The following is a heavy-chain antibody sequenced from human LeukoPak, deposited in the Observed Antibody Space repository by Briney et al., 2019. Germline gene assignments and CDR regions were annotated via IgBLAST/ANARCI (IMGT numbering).Heavy chain of an antibody. V-gene: IGHV3-7*05. CDR2: INQDGSAR. J-gene: IGHJ4*02. CDR3: ARDDYLGY. D-gene: IGHD3-16*01. CDR1: GFTFSGYW. Sequence: PGGSLRLSCAASGFTFSGYWMAWVRQAPGRGLEWVAHINQDGSARNYVDPVKGRFTISRDNAKDSVFLQTSSLRAEDTAVYYCARDDYLGYWGQGTLVTVSS.